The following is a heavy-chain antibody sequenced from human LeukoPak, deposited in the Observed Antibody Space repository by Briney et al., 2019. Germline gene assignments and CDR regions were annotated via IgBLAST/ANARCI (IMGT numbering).Heavy chain of an antibody. CDR1: GGTFSSYA. Sequence: SVKVSCKASGGTFSSYAISWVRQAPGQGLEWMGGIIPIFGTANYAQKFQGRVTITTDESTSTAYMELSSLRSEDTAVYYCAREDTAMVPFDYWGQGTLVTVSS. J-gene: IGHJ4*02. V-gene: IGHV1-69*05. CDR3: AREDTAMVPFDY. D-gene: IGHD5-18*01. CDR2: IIPIFGTA.